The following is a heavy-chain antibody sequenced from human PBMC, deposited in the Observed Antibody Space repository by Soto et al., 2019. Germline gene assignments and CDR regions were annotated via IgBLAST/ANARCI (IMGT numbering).Heavy chain of an antibody. CDR3: ARERGITIFGVVMRYGMDV. V-gene: IGHV1-18*01. CDR2: ISAYNGNT. CDR1: VYTFASYG. D-gene: IGHD3-3*01. Sequence: GXSVKVSCEASVYTFASYGISWVRQAPGQGLEWMGWISAYNGNTNYAQKLQGRVTMTTDTSTSTAYMELRSLRSDDTAVYYRARERGITIFGVVMRYGMDVWGQGTTVTVSS. J-gene: IGHJ6*02.